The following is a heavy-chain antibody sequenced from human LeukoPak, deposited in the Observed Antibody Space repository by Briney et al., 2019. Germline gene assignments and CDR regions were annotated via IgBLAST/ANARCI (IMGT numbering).Heavy chain of an antibody. J-gene: IGHJ4*02. Sequence: GRSLRLSCAASGFTFSSYAMHWVRQAPGKGLDWVAVISYDGSKEYYADSVKGRFTISRDNSKNTLYLQVNSLRAEDTAVYYCAKEMGGSSWPNFDYWGQGTLVTVSS. CDR2: ISYDGSKE. V-gene: IGHV3-30*18. CDR3: AKEMGGSSWPNFDY. D-gene: IGHD6-13*01. CDR1: GFTFSSYA.